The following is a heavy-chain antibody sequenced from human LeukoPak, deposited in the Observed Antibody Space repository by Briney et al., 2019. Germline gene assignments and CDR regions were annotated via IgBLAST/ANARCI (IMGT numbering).Heavy chain of an antibody. CDR1: GGSISSYY. D-gene: IGHD1-26*01. CDR2: IYYSGST. CDR3: ARVRWGSYYSPRVHDAFDI. Sequence: SETLSLTCTVSGGSISSYYWGWIRQPPGKGLEWIGYIYYSGSTNYNPSLKSRVTISVDTSKNQFSLKRSSVTAADTAVYYCARVRWGSYYSPRVHDAFDIWGQGTMVTVSS. V-gene: IGHV4-59*01. J-gene: IGHJ3*02.